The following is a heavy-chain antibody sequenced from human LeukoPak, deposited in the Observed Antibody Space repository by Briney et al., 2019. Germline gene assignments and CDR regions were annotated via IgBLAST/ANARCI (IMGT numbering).Heavy chain of an antibody. CDR3: ARDRYGGNSVLHDAFDI. Sequence: SGGSLRLSCAASGFTVSSNYMSWVRQAPGKGLVWVSVIYSGGSTYYADSVKGRFTISRDNSKNTLYLQMNSLRAEDTAVYYCARDRYGGNSVLHDAFDIWGQGTMVTVSS. V-gene: IGHV3-66*01. J-gene: IGHJ3*02. CDR1: GFTVSSNY. D-gene: IGHD4-23*01. CDR2: IYSGGST.